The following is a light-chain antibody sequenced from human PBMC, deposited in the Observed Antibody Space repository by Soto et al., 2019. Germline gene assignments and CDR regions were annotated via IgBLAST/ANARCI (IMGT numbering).Light chain of an antibody. V-gene: IGKV3-15*01. CDR1: QSVSSY. CDR3: QRYNNWPWT. CDR2: GAS. J-gene: IGKJ1*01. Sequence: EIVMTQSPATLSVSPGERATLSCRASQSVSSYLAWFQQKPGQAPRLLIYGASTRDTGVPARFSGSGSGTEFTLTISSLQSEDFAIYYCQRYNNWPWTFGQGTKVEIK.